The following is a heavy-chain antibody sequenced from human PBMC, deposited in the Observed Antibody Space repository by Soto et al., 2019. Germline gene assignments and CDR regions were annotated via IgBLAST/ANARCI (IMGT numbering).Heavy chain of an antibody. V-gene: IGHV3-9*01. CDR1: GFTFDDYA. CDR2: ISWNSGSI. Sequence: GGSLRLSCAAAGFTFDDYAMHWVRQAPGKGLEWVSGISWNSGSIGYADSVKGRFTISRDNAKKSLYLQMNSLRAEDTALYYCASGRGYDILTGYYPYFDYWGQGTLVTVSS. CDR3: ASGRGYDILTGYYPYFDY. D-gene: IGHD3-9*01. J-gene: IGHJ4*02.